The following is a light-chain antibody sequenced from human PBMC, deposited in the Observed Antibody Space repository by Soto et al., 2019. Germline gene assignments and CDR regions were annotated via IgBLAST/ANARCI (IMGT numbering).Light chain of an antibody. CDR2: GNS. CDR3: QSYDSSLSGSYV. J-gene: IGLJ1*01. V-gene: IGLV1-40*01. Sequence: QSVLTQPPSVSGAPGQRVTISCTGSSVNIGAGYDVHWYQQLPGTAPKLLIYGNSNRPSGVPDRFSGSKSGTSASLAITGLQAEDEADYYCQSYDSSLSGSYVFGTGTKLTVL. CDR1: SVNIGAGYD.